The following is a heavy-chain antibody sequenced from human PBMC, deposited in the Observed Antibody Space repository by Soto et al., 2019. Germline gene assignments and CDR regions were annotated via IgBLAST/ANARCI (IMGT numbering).Heavy chain of an antibody. CDR1: GFTVNNYG. CDR2: ISFDGSNK. D-gene: IGHD2-15*01. Sequence: GGSLRLSCAASGFTVNNYGMHWVRQAPGKGLEWVAVISFDGSNKYYGDSVKGRFTISRDNSKNTLYLQMNSLRAEDTAVYYCAKDALHHRYCSGGSCYYFDYWGQGTLVTVSS. V-gene: IGHV3-30*18. CDR3: AKDALHHRYCSGGSCYYFDY. J-gene: IGHJ4*02.